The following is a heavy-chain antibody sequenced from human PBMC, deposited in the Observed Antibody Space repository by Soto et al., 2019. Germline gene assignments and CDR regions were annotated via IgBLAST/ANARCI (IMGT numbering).Heavy chain of an antibody. Sequence: GGSLRLSCAASGFTFGDYYMSWIRQAPGKGLEWVSYISSSGSTKNYADAVKGRFTISRDNAKNSLSLQMNSLRAEDTAVYYCDPSSTTWGFDPWGQGTLVTVSS. V-gene: IGHV3-11*01. CDR2: ISSSGSTK. CDR3: DPSSTTWGFDP. CDR1: GFTFGDYY. D-gene: IGHD2-2*01. J-gene: IGHJ5*02.